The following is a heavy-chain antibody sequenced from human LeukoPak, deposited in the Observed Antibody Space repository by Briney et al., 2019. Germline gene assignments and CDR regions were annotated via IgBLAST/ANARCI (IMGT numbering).Heavy chain of an antibody. Sequence: QPGRSLRLSCAASGFTFSNFGMHWVRQAPGRGLEWVAVVWNDGSNQSYVDSVKGRFTISRDNSRNLLYLQMNSLRAEDTAVYYCVKEAVRAAGSYFDYWGQGTLVTVSS. CDR1: GFTFSNFG. V-gene: IGHV3-33*06. J-gene: IGHJ4*02. D-gene: IGHD6-13*01. CDR3: VKEAVRAAGSYFDY. CDR2: VWNDGSNQ.